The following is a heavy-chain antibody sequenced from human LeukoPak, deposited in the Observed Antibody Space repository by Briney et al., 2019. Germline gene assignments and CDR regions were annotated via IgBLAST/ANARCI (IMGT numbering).Heavy chain of an antibody. CDR1: VYTFTSYY. CDR3: ARDLNLVGATVFDY. CDR2: INPSGGIT. Sequence: GASVTVSCKASVYTFTSYYMHWVRQAPGQGLEGMGIINPSGGITSYAQKFQGRVTMTRDTSTSTVYMELSSLRSEDTAVYYCARDLNLVGATVFDYWGQGTLVTVSS. V-gene: IGHV1-46*01. D-gene: IGHD1-26*01. J-gene: IGHJ4*02.